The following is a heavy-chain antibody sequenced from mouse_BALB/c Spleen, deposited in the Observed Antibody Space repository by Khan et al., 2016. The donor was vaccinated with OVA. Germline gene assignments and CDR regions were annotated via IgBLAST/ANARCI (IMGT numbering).Heavy chain of an antibody. CDR3: AKGYWDKGY. Sequence: QIQLVQSGPELKKPGETVKISCKASVYTFTDYSMHWVKQAPGKGLKWMGWLNTETGETTYADDFKGRFAFSLETSATTAYLKINNLKNEDTATYFCAKGYWDKGYWGQGTTLTVSS. D-gene: IGHD4-1*01. CDR1: VYTFTDYS. V-gene: IGHV9-2-1*01. CDR2: LNTETGET. J-gene: IGHJ2*01.